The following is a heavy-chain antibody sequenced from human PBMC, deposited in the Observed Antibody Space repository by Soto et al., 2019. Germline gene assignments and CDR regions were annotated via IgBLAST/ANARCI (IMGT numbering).Heavy chain of an antibody. Sequence: PGESLKTSCQVAGYTFTIYWNGWVRQMPGKGLEVMGISYPGDSDTRYSPALQGHVTISADQSINSAYLQWDSLKPSDTAIYYCARPANTVAGLFDLWGQGTPVTVSS. J-gene: IGHJ4*02. D-gene: IGHD4-17*01. CDR2: SYPGDSDT. CDR1: GYTFTIYW. CDR3: ARPANTVAGLFDL. V-gene: IGHV5-51*01.